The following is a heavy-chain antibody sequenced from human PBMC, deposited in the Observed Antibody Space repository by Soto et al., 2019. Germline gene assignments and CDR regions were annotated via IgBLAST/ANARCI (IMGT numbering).Heavy chain of an antibody. Sequence: EVQLLESGGGLVQPGGSLRLSCAASGFTFSSYAMWWVRQAPGKGLECVLAISGGGETTYYADSVKGRFTISRDNSKNSLYLQMNSLRAEDTAVYYCAFNSGSGSYYFDYWGQGPLVTVSS. CDR2: ISGGGETT. D-gene: IGHD3-10*01. J-gene: IGHJ4*02. CDR1: GFTFSSYA. CDR3: AFNSGSGSYYFDY. V-gene: IGHV3-23*01.